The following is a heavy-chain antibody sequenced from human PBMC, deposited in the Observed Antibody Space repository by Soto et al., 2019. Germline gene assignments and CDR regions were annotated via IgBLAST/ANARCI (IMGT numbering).Heavy chain of an antibody. CDR2: MKPSTGDS. CDR3: ARGGPAAGFDL. J-gene: IGHJ5*02. V-gene: IGHV1-8*01. Sequence: SVKVCCKASGYTFITNDINWVRQASGQGLEWMGWMKPSTGDSGSDPDFQGRITMTRDTATSTAYMELSSLKFEDTAVYYCARGGPAAGFDLWGQGSLVTVSS. CDR1: GYTFITND. D-gene: IGHD6-13*01.